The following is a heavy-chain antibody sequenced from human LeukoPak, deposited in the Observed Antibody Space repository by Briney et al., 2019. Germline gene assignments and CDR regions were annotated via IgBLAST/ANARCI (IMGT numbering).Heavy chain of an antibody. CDR1: GGSISSGGYS. Sequence: SQTLSLTCAVSGGSISSGGYSWSWLRQPPGQGLEWVGYIYHSGTTYYNPSLKSRVTISVDRSKNQFSLKLSSVTAADTAVYYCARATNGENDSSGFYPMNWFDPWGQGTLVTVSS. J-gene: IGHJ5*02. CDR3: ARATNGENDSSGFYPMNWFDP. V-gene: IGHV4-30-2*01. D-gene: IGHD3-22*01. CDR2: IYHSGTT.